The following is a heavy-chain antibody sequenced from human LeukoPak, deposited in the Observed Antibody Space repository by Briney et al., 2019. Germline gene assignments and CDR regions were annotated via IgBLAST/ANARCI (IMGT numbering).Heavy chain of an antibody. CDR2: IKQDGSEK. D-gene: IGHD3-3*01. J-gene: IGHJ4*02. Sequence: GGSLRLSCAASGFTFSSYWMTWVRQAPGKGLEWVANIKQDGSEKYYVDSVKGRFTISRDNAKNPLFLQMNTLRAEDTAVYYCARSEYHFWSTYPFDYWGQGTLVTVSS. CDR1: GFTFSSYW. CDR3: ARSEYHFWSTYPFDY. V-gene: IGHV3-7*01.